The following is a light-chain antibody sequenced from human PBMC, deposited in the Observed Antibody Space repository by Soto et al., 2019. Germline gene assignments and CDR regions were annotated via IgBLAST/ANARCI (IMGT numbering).Light chain of an antibody. CDR3: LQRSSWPLT. V-gene: IGKV3-11*01. J-gene: IGKJ4*01. CDR2: DAS. CDR1: QSVGSY. Sequence: EIVLTQSPATLSLSPGERATLSCRASQSVGSYLAWYQQKPGQAPRLLIYDASNRATGIPARFSGSGSGTDFTLAISSLESEDFAVYYCLQRSSWPLTFGGGTKVEIK.